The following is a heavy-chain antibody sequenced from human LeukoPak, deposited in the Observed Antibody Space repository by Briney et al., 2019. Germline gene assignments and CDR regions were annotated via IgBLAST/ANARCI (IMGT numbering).Heavy chain of an antibody. CDR1: GGSISSGDYY. CDR2: IYYSGST. CDR3: ARGVYDFWSGYPDPNNWFDP. Sequence: SQTLSLTCTVSGGSISSGDYYWSWIRQPPGKGLEWIGYIYYSGSTYYNPSLKSRVTISVDTSKNQFSLKLSSVTAADTAVYYCARGVYDFWSGYPDPNNWFDPWGQGTLVTVSS. D-gene: IGHD3-3*01. J-gene: IGHJ5*02. V-gene: IGHV4-30-4*01.